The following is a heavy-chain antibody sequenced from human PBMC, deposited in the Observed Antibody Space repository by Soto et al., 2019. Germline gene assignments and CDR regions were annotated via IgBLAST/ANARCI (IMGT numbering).Heavy chain of an antibody. CDR3: AGTTSHQWYYMDV. Sequence: SQSLSLTGGVSGGSISSNSAAWKWIKLSPSRGLEWLARTYYRSRWYNDYAVSVRSRITVNPDTSKNQFSLQLTSVTPEDTAVYYCAGTTSHQWYYMDVWGKGTTVTVSS. CDR1: GGSISSNSAA. D-gene: IGHD1-7*01. J-gene: IGHJ6*03. V-gene: IGHV6-1*01. CDR2: TYYRSRWYN.